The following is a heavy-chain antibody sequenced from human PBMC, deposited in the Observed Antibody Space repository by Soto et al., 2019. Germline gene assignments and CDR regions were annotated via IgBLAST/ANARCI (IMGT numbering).Heavy chain of an antibody. D-gene: IGHD1-1*01. J-gene: IGHJ4*02. CDR1: RYSFTTYA. CDR2: INAGNGDT. Sequence: ASVKVSCKASRYSFTTYALHWVRQAPGQRLEWMGWINAGNGDTKYSEKFQGRVTMTRDTSANAAYMELCSLRSEDTSVYYCARDPGTGAALRAYHLEYWGQGTLVTVSS. CDR3: ARDPGTGAALRAYHLEY. V-gene: IGHV1-3*01.